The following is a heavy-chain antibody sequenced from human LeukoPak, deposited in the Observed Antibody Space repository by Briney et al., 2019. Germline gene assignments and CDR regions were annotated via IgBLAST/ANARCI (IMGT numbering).Heavy chain of an antibody. CDR3: ARESRTIPPGAFDI. V-gene: IGHV1-69*13. CDR1: GGTFSSYA. CDR2: IIPIFGTA. D-gene: IGHD1-1*01. Sequence: SVKVSCKASGGTFSSYAISWVRQAPGQGLEWMGGIIPIFGTANYAQKFQGRVTITADESTSTAYMELSSLGSEDTAVYYYARESRTIPPGAFDIWGQGTMVTVSS. J-gene: IGHJ3*02.